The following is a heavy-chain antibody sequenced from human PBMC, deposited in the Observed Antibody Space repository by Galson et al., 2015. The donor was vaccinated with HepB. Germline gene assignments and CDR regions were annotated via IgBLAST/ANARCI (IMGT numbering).Heavy chain of an antibody. CDR2: ISYDGSSK. CDR3: AKDFRSWLTHVDY. J-gene: IGHJ4*02. V-gene: IGHV3-30*18. D-gene: IGHD3-9*01. Sequence: SLRLSCAASGFTFSSYGMHWVRQAPGKGLEWVAVISYDGSSKYYADSVKGRFTISRDNSKNTLYLQMNSLRAEDTAVYYCAKDFRSWLTHVDYWGQGTLVTVSS. CDR1: GFTFSSYG.